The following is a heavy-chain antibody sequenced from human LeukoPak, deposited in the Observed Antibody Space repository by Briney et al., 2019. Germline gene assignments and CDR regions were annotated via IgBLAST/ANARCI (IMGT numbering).Heavy chain of an antibody. CDR3: ARGGAAAGTHYYYMDV. D-gene: IGHD6-13*01. CDR2: IRYDGSNK. J-gene: IGHJ6*03. CDR1: GFTFSSYG. Sequence: GGSLRLSCAASGFTFSSYGMHWVRQAPGKGLEWVAFIRYDGSNKYYADSVKGRFTISRDNAKNSLYLQMNSLRAEDTAVYYCARGGAAAGTHYYYMDVWGKGTTVTVSS. V-gene: IGHV3-30*02.